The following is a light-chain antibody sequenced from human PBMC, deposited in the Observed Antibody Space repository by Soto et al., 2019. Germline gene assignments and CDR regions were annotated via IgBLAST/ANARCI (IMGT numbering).Light chain of an antibody. V-gene: IGKV3-15*01. Sequence: VMTQSPDTLSESPGETATLSCRASQSVSRNLAWYQQKPGQAPRLLIYASSTRATGVPVRFSGSGSGTVFSLTITGLQSEDFALYFCQQFDKWPGTFGQGTKVEIK. J-gene: IGKJ1*01. CDR1: QSVSRN. CDR2: ASS. CDR3: QQFDKWPGT.